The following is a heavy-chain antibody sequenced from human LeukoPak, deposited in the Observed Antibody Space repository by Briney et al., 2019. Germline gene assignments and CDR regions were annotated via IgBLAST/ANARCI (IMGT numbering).Heavy chain of an antibody. D-gene: IGHD3-10*01. J-gene: IGHJ4*02. CDR1: GGSISSSSYY. CDR2: IYYSGST. V-gene: IGHV4-39*07. CDR3: ARAGRYYGSGSLGY. Sequence: SETLSLTCTVSGGSISSSSYYWGWIRQPPGKSLEWIGSIYYSGSTYYNPSLKSRVTISVDTSKNQFSLKLSSVTAADTAVYYCARAGRYYGSGSLGYWGQGTLVTVSS.